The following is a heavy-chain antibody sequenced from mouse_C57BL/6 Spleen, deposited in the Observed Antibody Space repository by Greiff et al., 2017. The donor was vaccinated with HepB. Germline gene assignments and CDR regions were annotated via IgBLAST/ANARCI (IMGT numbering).Heavy chain of an antibody. CDR3: ARRGKYYYGSSPYYAMDY. J-gene: IGHJ4*01. D-gene: IGHD1-1*01. CDR1: GYTFTSYW. CDR2: IDPSDSYT. V-gene: IGHV1-69*01. Sequence: VQLQQPGAELVMPGASVKLSCKASGYTFTSYWMHWVKQRPGQGLEWIGEIDPSDSYTNYNQKFKGKSTLTVDKSSSTAYMQLSSLTSEDSAVYYCARRGKYYYGSSPYYAMDYWGQGTSVTVSS.